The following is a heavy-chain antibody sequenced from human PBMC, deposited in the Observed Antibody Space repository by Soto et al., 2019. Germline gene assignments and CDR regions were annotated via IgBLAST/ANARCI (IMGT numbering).Heavy chain of an antibody. CDR2: IYYSGST. V-gene: IGHV4-59*01. Sequence: SETLSLTCTVSGGSISSYYWSWIRQPPGKGLEWIGDIYYSGSTNYNPSLKSRVTISVDTSKNQFSLTLSSVTAAETDVYYCARAPSFDPWGQGTLVTVSS. CDR3: ARAPSFDP. CDR1: GGSISSYY. J-gene: IGHJ5*02.